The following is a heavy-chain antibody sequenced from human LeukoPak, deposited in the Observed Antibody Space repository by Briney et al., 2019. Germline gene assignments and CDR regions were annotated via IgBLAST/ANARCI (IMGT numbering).Heavy chain of an antibody. J-gene: IGHJ4*02. CDR2: IKQDGSEN. Sequence: GGSLRLSCAASGFTFSSYWMSWVRQAPGKGLEWVANIKQDGSENYYVDSVKGRFTISRDNAKNSLYLQMNSLRAEDTAVYYCARDRERGYSYGYKGDPNWGQGTLVTVSS. CDR1: GFTFSSYW. CDR3: ARDRERGYSYGYKGDPN. V-gene: IGHV3-7*03. D-gene: IGHD5-18*01.